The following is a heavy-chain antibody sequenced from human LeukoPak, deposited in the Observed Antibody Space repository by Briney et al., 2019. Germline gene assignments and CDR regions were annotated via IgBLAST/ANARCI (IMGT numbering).Heavy chain of an antibody. CDR2: INQDESKK. J-gene: IGHJ5*02. V-gene: IGHV3-7*01. CDR3: ALSTYSCSPS. CDR1: GFAFSYHW. D-gene: IGHD6-6*01. Sequence: GGSLRPSCAASGFAFSYHWMIWVRQAPGKGPEWVANINQDESKKYYVDSVEGRFTISRDNAKNSLYLQMNSLRAEDTALYYCALSTYSCSPSWGQGSLVTVSS.